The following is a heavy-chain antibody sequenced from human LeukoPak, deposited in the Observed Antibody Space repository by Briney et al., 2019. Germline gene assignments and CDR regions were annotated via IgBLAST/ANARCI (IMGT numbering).Heavy chain of an antibody. V-gene: IGHV4-39*07. CDR3: ASERVWGSYRSAFDI. Sequence: SETLSLTCTVSGGSVSSSSYYWGWIRQPPGKGLEWIANIYYSGSTYYNPSLKSRVTISVDRSKNQFSLKLSSVTAADTAVYYCASERVWGSYRSAFDIWGQGTMVTVSS. CDR2: IYYSGST. CDR1: GGSVSSSSYY. D-gene: IGHD3-16*02. J-gene: IGHJ3*02.